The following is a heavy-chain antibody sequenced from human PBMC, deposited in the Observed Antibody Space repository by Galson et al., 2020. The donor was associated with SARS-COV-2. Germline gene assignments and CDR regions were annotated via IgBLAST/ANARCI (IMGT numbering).Heavy chain of an antibody. CDR2: LSSNGGTS. Sequence: GESLKISCSASGFIFSDYAMHWVRQAPGKGLEYVSALSSNGGTSFYADSVNGRFTMSRDNSNNMFYLQITGLRVEDTALYHCLAYSSTRQSYWGQGTLVTVSS. V-gene: IGHV3-64D*09. CDR3: LAYSSTRQSY. J-gene: IGHJ4*02. D-gene: IGHD2-2*01. CDR1: GFIFSDYA.